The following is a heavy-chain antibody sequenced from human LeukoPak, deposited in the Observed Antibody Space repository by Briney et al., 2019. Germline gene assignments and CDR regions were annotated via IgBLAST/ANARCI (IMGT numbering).Heavy chain of an antibody. D-gene: IGHD4-23*01. CDR3: ARSYGGAARSAFDI. Sequence: SETLSLTCSVSGGSISSGGYYWSWIRQPPGKGLEWIGYIYHSGSTYYNPSLKSRVTISVDRSKNQFSLKLSSVTAADTAVYYCARSYGGAARSAFDIWGQGTMVTVSS. J-gene: IGHJ3*02. CDR1: GGSISSGGYY. CDR2: IYHSGST. V-gene: IGHV4-30-2*02.